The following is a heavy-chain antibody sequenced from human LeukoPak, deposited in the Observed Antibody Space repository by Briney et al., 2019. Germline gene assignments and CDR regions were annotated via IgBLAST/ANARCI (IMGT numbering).Heavy chain of an antibody. V-gene: IGHV3-30*18. CDR3: AKDNGRWELLLDY. D-gene: IGHD1-26*01. Sequence: PGRSLRLSYAASGFTFSSYGMHWVRQAPGKGLEWVAVISYDGSNKYYADSVKGRFTISRDNSKNTLYLQMNSLRAEDTAVYYCAKDNGRWELLLDYWSQGTLVTVSS. J-gene: IGHJ4*02. CDR2: ISYDGSNK. CDR1: GFTFSSYG.